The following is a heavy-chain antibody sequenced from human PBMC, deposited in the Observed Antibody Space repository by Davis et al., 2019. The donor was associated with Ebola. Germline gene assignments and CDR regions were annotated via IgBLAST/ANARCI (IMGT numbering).Heavy chain of an antibody. CDR1: GYFSCKHP. D-gene: IGHD7-27*01. CDR2: IFPAFGAT. V-gene: IGHV1-69*13. J-gene: IGHJ4*02. CDR3: ATRKSGEPIFHY. Sequence: SAKVSCKASGYFSCKHPFSCRRQPPPQGLAWVGDIFPAFGATHSAQNFQGRFTFTADDSTVTAYMDLSSLTSDDTAVYYCATRKSGEPIFHYWGQGTLVTVSS.